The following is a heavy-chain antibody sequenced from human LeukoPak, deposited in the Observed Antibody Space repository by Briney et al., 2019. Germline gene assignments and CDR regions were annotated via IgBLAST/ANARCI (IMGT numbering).Heavy chain of an antibody. CDR3: AKEKLGNNYYGMDV. V-gene: IGHV3-23*01. Sequence: GGSLRLSCAASGFSVSNNYMSWVRQAPGKGLEWVSIISGSGTVTYYADSVKGRFTISRDNAKNSLYLQMNSLRAEDTAVYFCAKEKLGNNYYGMDVWGQGTTVTVSS. CDR2: ISGSGTVT. CDR1: GFSVSNNY. J-gene: IGHJ6*02. D-gene: IGHD7-27*01.